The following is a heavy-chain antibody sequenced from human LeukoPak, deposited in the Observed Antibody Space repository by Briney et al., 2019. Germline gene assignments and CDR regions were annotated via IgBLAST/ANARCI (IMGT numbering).Heavy chain of an antibody. V-gene: IGHV5-51*01. CDR2: IYPGYSET. CDR3: ARRYYYDSSGYYLAHDAFDI. D-gene: IGHD3-22*01. Sequence: GESLKISCKGSGYSFTSHWIGWVRQMPGKGLEWIGIIYPGYSETRYSPSFQGQVTISADKSISTAYLQWSSLKASDTAMYYCARRYYYDSSGYYLAHDAFDIWGQGTMVTVSS. CDR1: GYSFTSHW. J-gene: IGHJ3*02.